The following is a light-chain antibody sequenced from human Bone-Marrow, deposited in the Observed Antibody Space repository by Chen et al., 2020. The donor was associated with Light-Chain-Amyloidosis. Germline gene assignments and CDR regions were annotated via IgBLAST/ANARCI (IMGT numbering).Light chain of an antibody. V-gene: IGLV1-47*01. CDR1: SSNIGINY. J-gene: IGLJ1*01. Sequence: QSVLTKPPSASGTPGQRVTISCSGASSNIGINYVYWYQYFPGAAPNLFIHRNNQRPSGVPDRFSASKSGPSAFLAISGLRSEDKADYYCAAWDGSLGGYVFGTGTKVIVL. CDR3: AAWDGSLGGYV. CDR2: RNN.